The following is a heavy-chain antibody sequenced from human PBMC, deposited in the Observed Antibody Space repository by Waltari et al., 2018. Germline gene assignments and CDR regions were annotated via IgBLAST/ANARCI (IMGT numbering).Heavy chain of an antibody. CDR1: GYSISSGYY. J-gene: IGHJ4*02. V-gene: IGHV4-38-2*02. Sequence: QVQLQESGPGLVKPSETLSLTCAVSGYSISSGYYWGWIRQPPGKGLEWIGSIYHSGRTYYNPSLKSRVTISVDPSKNQFSLKLSSVTAADTAVYYCARDPGGDYWGQGTLVTVSS. CDR3: ARDPGGDY. D-gene: IGHD3-16*01. CDR2: IYHSGRT.